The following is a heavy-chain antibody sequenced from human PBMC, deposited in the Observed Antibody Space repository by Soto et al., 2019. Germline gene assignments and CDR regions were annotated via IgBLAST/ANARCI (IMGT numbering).Heavy chain of an antibody. Sequence: PGESLKISCKGSGYSFTSYWIGWVRQMPGKGLEWMGIIYPGDSDTRYSPSFQGQVTISADKSISTAYLQWSSLKASDTAMYYCASSSRPFSYYYYYYGMDVWGQGTTVTVSS. J-gene: IGHJ6*02. CDR1: GYSFTSYW. V-gene: IGHV5-51*01. D-gene: IGHD6-13*01. CDR3: ASSSRPFSYYYYYYGMDV. CDR2: IYPGDSDT.